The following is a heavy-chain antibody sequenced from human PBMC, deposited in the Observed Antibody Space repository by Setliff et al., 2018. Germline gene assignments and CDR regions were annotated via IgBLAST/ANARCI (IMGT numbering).Heavy chain of an antibody. CDR2: ISSSGSYI. CDR3: ARSMIVVVIGSFFDY. V-gene: IGHV3-21*01. J-gene: IGHJ4*02. D-gene: IGHD3-22*01. CDR1: GFTFSSYS. Sequence: PGGSLRLSCAASGFTFSSYSMNWVRQAPGKGLEWVSFISSSGSYIYYADSVKGRFTISRDNSKNTLYLQMNSLRAEDTAVYYCARSMIVVVIGSFFDYWGQGTLVTVSS.